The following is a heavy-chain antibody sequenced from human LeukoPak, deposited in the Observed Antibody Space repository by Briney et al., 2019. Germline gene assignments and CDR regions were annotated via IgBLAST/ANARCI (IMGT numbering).Heavy chain of an antibody. Sequence: SETLSLTCTVSGGSIRSYYWSWIRQPPGKGLEWIGYIYYSGSTNYNSSLKSRVTISVDTSKNQFSLKLSSVTAADTAVYYCARGKYSSGWDGYYMDVWGKGTTVTVSS. V-gene: IGHV4-59*01. CDR3: ARGKYSSGWDGYYMDV. J-gene: IGHJ6*03. CDR2: IYYSGST. CDR1: GGSIRSYY. D-gene: IGHD6-19*01.